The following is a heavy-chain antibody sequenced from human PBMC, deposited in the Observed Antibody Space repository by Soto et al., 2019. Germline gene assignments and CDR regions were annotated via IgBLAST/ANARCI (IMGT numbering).Heavy chain of an antibody. CDR3: ARGVRDGYKDYYYYGMDV. Sequence: SVKVSCKASGGTFSSYAISWVRQAPGQGLEWMGGIIPIFGTANYAQKFQGRVTITAGESTSTAYMELSSLRSEDTAVYYCARGVRDGYKDYYYYGMDVWGQGTTVTVSS. CDR2: IIPIFGTA. J-gene: IGHJ6*02. D-gene: IGHD5-12*01. CDR1: GGTFSSYA. V-gene: IGHV1-69*13.